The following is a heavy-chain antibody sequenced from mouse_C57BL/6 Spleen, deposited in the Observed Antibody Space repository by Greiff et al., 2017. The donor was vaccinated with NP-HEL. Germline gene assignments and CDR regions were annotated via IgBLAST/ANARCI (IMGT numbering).Heavy chain of an antibody. J-gene: IGHJ1*03. V-gene: IGHV1-52*01. Sequence: QQPGAELVRPGSSVKLSCKASGYTFTSYWMHWVKQRPIQGLEWIGNIDPSDSETHYNQKFKDKATLTVDKSSSTAYMQLSSLTSEDSAVYYCARYDGYHWYFDVWGTGTTVTVSS. D-gene: IGHD2-3*01. CDR3: ARYDGYHWYFDV. CDR2: IDPSDSET. CDR1: GYTFTSYW.